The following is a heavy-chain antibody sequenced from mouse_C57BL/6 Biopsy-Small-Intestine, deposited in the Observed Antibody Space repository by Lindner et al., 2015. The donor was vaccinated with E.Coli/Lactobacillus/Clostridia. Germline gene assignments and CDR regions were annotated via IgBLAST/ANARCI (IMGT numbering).Heavy chain of an antibody. V-gene: IGHV1-81*01. CDR2: IYPRSGNT. CDR3: ASGLLLGYYAMDY. D-gene: IGHD1-1*01. CDR1: GYTFTSYG. Sequence: VQLQESGAELARPGASVKLSCKASGYTFTSYGISWVKQRTGQGLEWIGEIYPRSGNTYYNEKFKGKATLTADKSSSTAYMELRSLTSEDSAVYFCASGLLLGYYAMDYWGQGTSVTVSS. J-gene: IGHJ4*01.